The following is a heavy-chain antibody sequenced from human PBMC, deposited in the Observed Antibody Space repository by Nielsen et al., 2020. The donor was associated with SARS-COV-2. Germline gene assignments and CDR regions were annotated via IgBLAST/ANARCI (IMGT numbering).Heavy chain of an antibody. CDR2: ISYDGSNK. CDR3: AKDFNPYCSGGSCYSFVFDY. D-gene: IGHD2-15*01. Sequence: GGSLRLSCAASGFTFSSYGMHWVRQAPGKGLEWVAVISYDGSNKYYADSVKGRFTISRDNSKNTLYLQMNSLRAEDTAVYYCAKDFNPYCSGGSCYSFVFDYWGQGTLVTVSS. CDR1: GFTFSSYG. J-gene: IGHJ4*02. V-gene: IGHV3-30*18.